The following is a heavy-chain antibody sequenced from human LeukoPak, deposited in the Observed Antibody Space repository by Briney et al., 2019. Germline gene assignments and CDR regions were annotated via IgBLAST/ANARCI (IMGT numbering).Heavy chain of an antibody. CDR2: ISYDGSNK. CDR1: GFTFSSYA. V-gene: IGHV3-30-3*01. J-gene: IGHJ4*02. Sequence: GGSLRLSCAASGFTFSSYAMHWVRQAPGKGLEWVAVISYDGSNKYYADSVKGRFTISRDNSKNTLYLQMNSLRAEDTAVYYCARVLGGGMATIARWGQGTLVTVSS. D-gene: IGHD5-24*01. CDR3: ARVLGGGMATIAR.